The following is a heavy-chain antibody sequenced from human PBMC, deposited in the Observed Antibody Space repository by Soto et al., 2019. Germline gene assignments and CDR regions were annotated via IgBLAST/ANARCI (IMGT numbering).Heavy chain of an antibody. CDR2: INAGNGNT. Sequence: QVKLVQSGAAEKKPGASVKVSCKASGYTFSSYAMHWVRQAPGQRLEWMGWINAGNGNTKYSQKFQGRVTVSRDTSASTAYMELRSLRSEDTAVYYCARGGPPIDYWGQGTLVTVSS. D-gene: IGHD3-10*01. CDR1: GYTFSSYA. CDR3: ARGGPPIDY. J-gene: IGHJ4*02. V-gene: IGHV1-3*05.